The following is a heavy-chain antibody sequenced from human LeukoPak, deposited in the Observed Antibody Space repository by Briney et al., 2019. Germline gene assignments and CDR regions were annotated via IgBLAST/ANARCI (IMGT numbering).Heavy chain of an antibody. CDR1: GFTFSSYE. Sequence: GGSLRLSCAASGFTFSSYEMNWVRQAPGKGLEWVSYISSSGSTIYYADSVQGRFTISRDNAKNSLYLQMNSLRADDTAVYYCARADYDSSGTFDYWGQGTLVTVSS. CDR3: ARADYDSSGTFDY. V-gene: IGHV3-48*03. J-gene: IGHJ4*02. D-gene: IGHD3-22*01. CDR2: ISSSGSTI.